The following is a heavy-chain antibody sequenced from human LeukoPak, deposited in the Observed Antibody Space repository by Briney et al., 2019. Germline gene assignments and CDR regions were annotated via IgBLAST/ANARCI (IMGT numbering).Heavy chain of an antibody. J-gene: IGHJ5*02. Sequence: SETLSLTYTVSGGSISSYYWSWIRQPPGKGLEWIGYIYYSGSTNYNPSLKSQVTISVDTSKNQFSLKLSSVTAADTAVYYCARVTLMAAAGGWFDPWGQGTLVTVSS. CDR1: GGSISSYY. CDR3: ARVTLMAAAGGWFDP. D-gene: IGHD6-13*01. CDR2: IYYSGST. V-gene: IGHV4-59*01.